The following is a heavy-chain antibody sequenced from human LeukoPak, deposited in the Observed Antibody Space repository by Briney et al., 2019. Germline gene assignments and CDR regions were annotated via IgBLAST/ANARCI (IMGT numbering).Heavy chain of an antibody. Sequence: GGSLRLSCAASGFTFSSHGMNWVRQAPGKGLEWVSGISPNGVITYYADSVKGRFTISRDNSKGTVYLQMNSLSPADTAVYYCAKDDAWLQYGDWGRGTLVTVSS. CDR3: AKDDAWLQYGD. V-gene: IGHV3-23*01. CDR1: GFTFSSHG. CDR2: ISPNGVIT. D-gene: IGHD5-24*01. J-gene: IGHJ4*02.